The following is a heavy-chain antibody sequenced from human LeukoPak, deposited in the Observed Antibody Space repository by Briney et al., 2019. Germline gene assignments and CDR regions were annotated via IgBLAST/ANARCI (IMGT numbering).Heavy chain of an antibody. CDR3: AKDAWIQLWLRGYFDL. CDR1: GFTFSNYA. CDR2: IGGSGDTT. J-gene: IGHJ2*01. V-gene: IGHV3-23*01. Sequence: GGSLRLSCAASGFTFSNYAVTWVRQAPGEGLEWVSAIGGSGDTTYYADSVKGRFTISRDNSKNTLYLQMNSLRAEDTAVYYCAKDAWIQLWLRGYFDLWGRGTLVTVSS. D-gene: IGHD5-18*01.